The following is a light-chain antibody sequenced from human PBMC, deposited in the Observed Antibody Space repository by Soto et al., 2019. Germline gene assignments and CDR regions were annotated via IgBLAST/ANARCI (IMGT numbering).Light chain of an antibody. CDR3: QQYNSYSWT. CDR1: QSISSW. CDR2: DAS. V-gene: IGKV1-5*01. J-gene: IGKJ1*01. Sequence: DIQMTQSPSTLSASVGDRVTITCRASQSISSWLAWYQQKPGKAPKLLIYDASRLQSGVPSSFSGSGSGTEFTLTISSLQPDDFATYYCQQYNSYSWTFGQGTKVDI.